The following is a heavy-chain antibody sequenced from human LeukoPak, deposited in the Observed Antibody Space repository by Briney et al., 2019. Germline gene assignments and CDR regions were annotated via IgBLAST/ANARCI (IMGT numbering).Heavy chain of an antibody. V-gene: IGHV3-23*01. Sequence: GGSLRLSCAASGFTFSSYAMSWVRQAPGKGLEWVSAISGSGGSTCYADSVKGRFTISRDNSKNALYLQMNSLRAEDTAVYYCAKDPCSSTSCYIDYWGQGTLVTVSS. CDR2: ISGSGGST. D-gene: IGHD2-2*01. J-gene: IGHJ4*02. CDR1: GFTFSSYA. CDR3: AKDPCSSTSCYIDY.